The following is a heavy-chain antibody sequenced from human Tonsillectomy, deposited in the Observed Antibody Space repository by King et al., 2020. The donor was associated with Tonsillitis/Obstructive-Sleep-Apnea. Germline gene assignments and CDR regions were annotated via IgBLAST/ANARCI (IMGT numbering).Heavy chain of an antibody. CDR2: ISSNGGST. V-gene: IGHV3-64D*06. Sequence: VQLVESGGGLVQPGGSLRLSCSASGFTFSSYAVHWVRQAPGKGLDYVSAISSNGGSTYYADSVKDRFTISRDNSKNTLYLQMSSLRPEDTAVYYCVKDLPPHYDILTSYYTLEADYWGQGTLVTVSS. J-gene: IGHJ4*02. CDR3: VKDLPPHYDILTSYYTLEADY. CDR1: GFTFSSYA. D-gene: IGHD3-9*01.